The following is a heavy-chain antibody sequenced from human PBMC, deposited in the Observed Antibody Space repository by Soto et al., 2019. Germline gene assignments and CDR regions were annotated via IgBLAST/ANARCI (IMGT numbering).Heavy chain of an antibody. Sequence: QVQLVQSGAEVKKPGASVKVSCKASGYTFTSYDINWVRQATGQGLEWMGWMNPNSGNTGYAQKFQGRVTMTRNTSISTAYMELSSLRSEDTAVYYCARGRYATRITIFGVVTAGWFDPWGQGTLVTVSS. V-gene: IGHV1-8*01. CDR3: ARGRYATRITIFGVVTAGWFDP. D-gene: IGHD3-3*01. CDR1: GYTFTSYD. J-gene: IGHJ5*02. CDR2: MNPNSGNT.